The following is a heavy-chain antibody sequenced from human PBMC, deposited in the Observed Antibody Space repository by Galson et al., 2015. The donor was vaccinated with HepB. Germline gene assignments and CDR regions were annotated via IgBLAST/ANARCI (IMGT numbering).Heavy chain of an antibody. J-gene: IGHJ6*02. Sequence: SLRLSCAASGFTFSSYIMNWVRQAPGKGLEWVSSISSSSTYIYYADSVKGRFTISRDNAKSSLFLQMNSLRAEDTAVYYCARDGSIGSTSYGMDVWGQGTTVTVSS. V-gene: IGHV3-21*01. CDR1: GFTFSSYI. CDR3: ARDGSIGSTSYGMDV. CDR2: ISSSSTYI. D-gene: IGHD2-2*01.